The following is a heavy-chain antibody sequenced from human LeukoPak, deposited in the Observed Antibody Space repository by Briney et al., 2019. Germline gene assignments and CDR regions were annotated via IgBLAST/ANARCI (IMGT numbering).Heavy chain of an antibody. J-gene: IGHJ1*01. CDR3: ARDESTSILWW. D-gene: IGHD2-21*01. CDR2: INLSGGST. CDR1: GYTFINYY. V-gene: IGHV1-46*01. Sequence: ASVKVSFSSSGYTFINYYMHWVRQAPGQGREWMGIINLSGGSTSYAQEFQGRVTMTKHTSTTTVYMELSSLRFEDTAVYYCARDESTSILWWWGQGALVTVSS.